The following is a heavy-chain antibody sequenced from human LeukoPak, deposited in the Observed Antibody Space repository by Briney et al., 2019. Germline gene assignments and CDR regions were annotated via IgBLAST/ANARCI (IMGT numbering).Heavy chain of an antibody. Sequence: PGGSLRLSCAAPGFSFSSYALNWVRQTPGKGLEWVSGLSGSGTTTYYADSVKGRFTISRDNSKNTLYLQMNSLRAEDTALYYCAKVSVAGLNPTFGMGVWGQGTTVIVSS. CDR2: LSGSGTTT. D-gene: IGHD6-19*01. CDR1: GFSFSSYA. CDR3: AKVSVAGLNPTFGMGV. J-gene: IGHJ6*02. V-gene: IGHV3-23*01.